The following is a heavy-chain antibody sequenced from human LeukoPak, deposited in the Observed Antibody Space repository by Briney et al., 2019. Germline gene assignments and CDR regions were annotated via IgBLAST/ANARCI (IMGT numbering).Heavy chain of an antibody. CDR2: ISSSSSTI. CDR3: AKAKWELLSYFDY. J-gene: IGHJ4*02. V-gene: IGHV3-48*01. D-gene: IGHD1-26*01. CDR1: GFTFSSYS. Sequence: GGSLRLSCAASGFTFSSYSMNWVRQAPGKGLEWVSYISSSSSTIYYADSVKGRFTISRDNSKNTLYLQMNSLRAEDTAVYYCAKAKWELLSYFDYWGQGTLVTVSS.